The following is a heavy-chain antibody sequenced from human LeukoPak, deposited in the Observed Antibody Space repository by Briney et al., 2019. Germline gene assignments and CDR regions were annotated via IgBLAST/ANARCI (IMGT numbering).Heavy chain of an antibody. Sequence: PSETLSLTCAVYGGSFSGYYWSWIRQPPGKGLEWIGEINHSGSTNYNPSLKSRVTISVDTSKNQFSLKLSSVTAADTAVYYCARGGILQHLYGMDVWGQGTTVTVS. CDR3: ARGGILQHLYGMDV. J-gene: IGHJ6*02. CDR2: INHSGST. V-gene: IGHV4-34*01. D-gene: IGHD5-18*01. CDR1: GGSFSGYY.